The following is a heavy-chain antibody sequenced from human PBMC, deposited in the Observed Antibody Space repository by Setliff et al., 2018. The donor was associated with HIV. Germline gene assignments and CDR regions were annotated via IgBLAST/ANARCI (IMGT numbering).Heavy chain of an antibody. CDR2: IYQGESG. D-gene: IGHD3-22*01. V-gene: IGHV4-38-2*02. Sequence: SETLSLTCIVSAYSITSGHFWGWIRQPPGKGLEWIGGIYQGESGHYSPSLKSRVTISLDTSKNQISLKLTSVTAADAAVYFCAMGSSGYPFDYWGQGSLVTVSS. J-gene: IGHJ4*02. CDR3: AMGSSGYPFDY. CDR1: AYSITSGHF.